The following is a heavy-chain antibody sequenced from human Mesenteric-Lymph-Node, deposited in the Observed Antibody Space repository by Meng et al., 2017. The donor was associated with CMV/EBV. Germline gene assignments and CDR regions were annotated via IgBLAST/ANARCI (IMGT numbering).Heavy chain of an antibody. CDR2: ITAYNDNS. J-gene: IGHJ3*02. Sequence: ASVKVSCKASGYTFTSYDISWVRQAPGQGLEWLGWITAYNDNSNYAQELQGRVSMTADTSTSTAYMELRSLRSDDTALYYCARALSPYYYDGSGYPPGDAFDIWGQGTMVTVSS. D-gene: IGHD3-22*01. CDR3: ARALSPYYYDGSGYPPGDAFDI. V-gene: IGHV1-18*01. CDR1: GYTFTSYD.